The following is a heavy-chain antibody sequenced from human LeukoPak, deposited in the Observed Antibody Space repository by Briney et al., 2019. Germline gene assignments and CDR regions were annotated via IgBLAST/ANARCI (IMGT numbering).Heavy chain of an antibody. CDR3: ARHRTDYYDSSGYSYYFDN. CDR2: IYHSGRT. J-gene: IGHJ4*02. CDR1: GGSISSSNW. D-gene: IGHD3-22*01. Sequence: PSETLSLTCAVSGGSISSSNWWSWVRQPPGKGLEWIAEIYHSGRTNYNPSLKSRVTISLDKSKNQFSLKMSSVAAADTSVYYCARHRTDYYDSSGYSYYFDNWGQGTPVTVTS. V-gene: IGHV4-4*02.